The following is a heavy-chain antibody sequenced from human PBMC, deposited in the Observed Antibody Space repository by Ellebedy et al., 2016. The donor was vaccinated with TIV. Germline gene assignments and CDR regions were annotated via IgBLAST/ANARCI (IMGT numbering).Heavy chain of an antibody. CDR3: ARVRYDSTGYYEHPDS. J-gene: IGHJ4*02. CDR1: GYSLYSYG. D-gene: IGHD3-22*01. V-gene: IGHV1-18*01. Sequence: ASVKVSCKISGYSLYSYGITWVRQAPGEGLEWMGWIDANNGDTNYAQMFQGRVTMTTDTSTSTTYMELRSLRVDDTAVYFCARVRYDSTGYYEHPDSWGQGALVTVSP. CDR2: IDANNGDT.